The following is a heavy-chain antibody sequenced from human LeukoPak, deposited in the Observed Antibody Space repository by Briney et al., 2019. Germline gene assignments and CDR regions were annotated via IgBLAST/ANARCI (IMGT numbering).Heavy chain of an antibody. Sequence: SETLSLTCTVSGYSISSGYYWGCIRQPPGKGLEWIGSIDHSGSTYYNPSLKSRVTISVDTSKNQFSLKLSSVTAADTAVYYCARVLAVPAAIAVWFDPWGQGTLVTVSS. D-gene: IGHD2-2*02. J-gene: IGHJ5*02. CDR2: IDHSGST. V-gene: IGHV4-38-2*02. CDR3: ARVLAVPAAIAVWFDP. CDR1: GYSISSGYY.